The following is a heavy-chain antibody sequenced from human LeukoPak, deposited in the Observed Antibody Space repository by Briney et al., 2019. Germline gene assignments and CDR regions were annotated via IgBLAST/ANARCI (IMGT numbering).Heavy chain of an antibody. CDR2: INHSGST. J-gene: IGHJ4*02. D-gene: IGHD2-8*01. CDR1: GGSFSGYY. CDR3: ARGRTSYCTNGVCYSVDY. Sequence: PSETLSLTCAVYGGSFSGYYWSWIRQPPGKGLDWIGEINHSGSTNYNPSLKSRVTISVDTSKNQFSLKLSSVTAADTAVYYCARGRTSYCTNGVCYSVDYWGQGTLVTVSS. V-gene: IGHV4-34*01.